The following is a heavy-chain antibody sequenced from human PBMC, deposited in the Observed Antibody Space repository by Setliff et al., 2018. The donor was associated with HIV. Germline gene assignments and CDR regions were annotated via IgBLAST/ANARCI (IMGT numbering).Heavy chain of an antibody. V-gene: IGHV1-69*06. CDR1: GDTFSSYT. J-gene: IGHJ3*01. CDR2: IIPIFDAA. Sequence: SVKVSCKASGDTFSSYTISWVRQAPGQGLEWMGGIIPIFDAAHYAQKFQGRVTITADKSTTTAYMELSSLRSEDTAVYYCATHLRYSGTNGAFDVWGHGTMVTVSS. D-gene: IGHD1-26*01. CDR3: ATHLRYSGTNGAFDV.